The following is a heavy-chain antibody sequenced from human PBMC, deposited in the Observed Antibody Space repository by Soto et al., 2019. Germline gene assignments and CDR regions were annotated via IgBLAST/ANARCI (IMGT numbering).Heavy chain of an antibody. V-gene: IGHV4-39*01. D-gene: IGHD3-3*01. Sequence: SETLSLTCTVSGGSISSSSYYWGWIRQPPGKGLEWIGSIYYSGSPYYNPSVRSRVAMSINTSKNQFSLRLTSVTAADTAVYFCAKYDEYSPLSYWGQGALVTVSS. J-gene: IGHJ4*02. CDR3: AKYDEYSPLSY. CDR1: GGSISSSSYY. CDR2: IYYSGSP.